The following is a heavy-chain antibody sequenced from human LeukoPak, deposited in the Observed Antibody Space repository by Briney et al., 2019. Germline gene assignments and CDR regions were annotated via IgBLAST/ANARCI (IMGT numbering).Heavy chain of an antibody. D-gene: IGHD6-19*01. V-gene: IGHV3-23*01. CDR3: AKGPYSSGWSYFDY. Sequence: GSLRLPCAGSGFTFCRYAMSWVRQAPGEGLEWVSAISASDDSTYYADSVKGRFTLSRDNSKNTLYLQMSSLRAEDTAVYYCAKGPYSSGWSYFDYWGQGTLVTVSS. J-gene: IGHJ4*02. CDR2: ISASDDST. CDR1: GFTFCRYA.